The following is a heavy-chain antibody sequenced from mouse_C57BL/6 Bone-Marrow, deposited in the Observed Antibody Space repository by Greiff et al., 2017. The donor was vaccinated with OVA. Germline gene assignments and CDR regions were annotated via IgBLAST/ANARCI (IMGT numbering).Heavy chain of an antibody. V-gene: IGHV5-16*01. CDR3: ARAGSTGAWYFEV. CDR2: INYDGSST. D-gene: IGHD4-1*02. J-gene: IGHJ1*03. Sequence: EVKLMESEGGLVQPGSSMKLSCTASGFTFSDYYMAWVRQVPEKGLEWVANINYDGSSTYYLDSLKSRFIISRDNAKNILYLQMSSLKSEDTATYYCARAGSTGAWYFEVWGTGTTVTVSS. CDR1: GFTFSDYY.